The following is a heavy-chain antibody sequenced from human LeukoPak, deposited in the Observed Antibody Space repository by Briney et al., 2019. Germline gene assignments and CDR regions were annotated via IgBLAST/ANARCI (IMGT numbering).Heavy chain of an antibody. D-gene: IGHD3-3*01. Sequence: SETLSPTCTVSGGSISSYYWSWIRQPPGKGLEWIGYIYYSGSTNYNPSLKSRVTISVDTSKNQFSLKLSSVTAADTAVYYCARAVTIFGVVIIQGSFDYWGQGTLVTVSS. CDR2: IYYSGST. V-gene: IGHV4-59*01. J-gene: IGHJ4*02. CDR3: ARAVTIFGVVIIQGSFDY. CDR1: GGSISSYY.